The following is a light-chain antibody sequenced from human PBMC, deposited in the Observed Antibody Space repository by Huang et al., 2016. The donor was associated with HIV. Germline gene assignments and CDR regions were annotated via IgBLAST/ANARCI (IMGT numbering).Light chain of an antibody. CDR1: RSVSIN. J-gene: IGKJ2*01. CDR2: AAS. CDR3: QQYDTLYT. V-gene: IGKV3-15*01. Sequence: EIVMTQSPATLSVSPGERATLSCRASRSVSINLAWYQHKPGQAPRVLIYAASTRATGIPVRFRGSGSGTEFTLTISSLQSEDFAVYYCQQYDTLYTFGQGTKLEI.